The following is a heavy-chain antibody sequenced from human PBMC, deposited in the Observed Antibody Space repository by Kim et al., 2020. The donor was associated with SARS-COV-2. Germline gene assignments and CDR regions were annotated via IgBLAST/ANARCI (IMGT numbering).Heavy chain of an antibody. D-gene: IGHD1-1*01. J-gene: IGHJ5*02. Sequence: PPLKSRVTMSVDTSKNNFSLKLSSVTAADTAVYYRARLTTGPTGLTWFDPWGQGTLVTVSS. V-gene: IGHV4-61*03. CDR3: ARLTTGPTGLTWFDP.